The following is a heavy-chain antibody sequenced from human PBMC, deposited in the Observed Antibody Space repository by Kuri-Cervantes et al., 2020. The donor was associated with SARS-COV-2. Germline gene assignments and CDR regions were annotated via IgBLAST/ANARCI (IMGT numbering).Heavy chain of an antibody. D-gene: IGHD6-6*01. CDR2: INEDGSAK. J-gene: IGHJ1*01. CDR3: AKGGTSSSSLYFQH. CDR1: GFTFSSNW. Sequence: GGSLRLSCAASGFTFSSNWMSWVRQAPGKGLEWVANINEDGSAKNYVDSVKGRFTISRDNAKNSLYLQMNSLRAEDMALYYCAKGGTSSSSLYFQHWGQGTLVTVSS. V-gene: IGHV3-7*03.